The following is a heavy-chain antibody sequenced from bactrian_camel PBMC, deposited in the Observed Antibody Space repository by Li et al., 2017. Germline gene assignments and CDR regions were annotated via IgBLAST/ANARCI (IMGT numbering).Heavy chain of an antibody. J-gene: IGHJ4*01. D-gene: IGHD1*01. CDR1: GYTSNNAC. CDR3: AMALPRACSRLSWASDAYWY. Sequence: HVQLVESGGGLVQAGGSLRLSCVASGYTSNNACMGWFRQAPEKGREGVAAIHSDGRTIYADSVKGRFTISQDKSKYTAHLRMNNLHPEDTAMYYCAMALPRACSRLSWASDAYWYWGQGTQVTVS. CDR2: IHSDGRT. V-gene: IGHV3S53*01.